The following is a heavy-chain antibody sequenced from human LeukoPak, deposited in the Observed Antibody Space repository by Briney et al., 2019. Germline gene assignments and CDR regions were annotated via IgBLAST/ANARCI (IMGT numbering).Heavy chain of an antibody. D-gene: IGHD6-19*01. Sequence: GGSLRLSCAASGFTFSSYEMNWVRQAPGKGLEWVSYISSSGSSIYSADSVKGRFTISRDNAKNSLYLHMNSLRAEDTAVYYCARIPVAGTKWFDPWGQGTLVTVSS. J-gene: IGHJ5*02. CDR1: GFTFSSYE. V-gene: IGHV3-48*03. CDR3: ARIPVAGTKWFDP. CDR2: ISSSGSSI.